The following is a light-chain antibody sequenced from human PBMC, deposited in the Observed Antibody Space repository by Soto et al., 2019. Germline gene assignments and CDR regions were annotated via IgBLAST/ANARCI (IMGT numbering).Light chain of an antibody. CDR1: QSVIRN. J-gene: IGKJ1*01. V-gene: IGKV3-15*01. Sequence: EIVLTQSPDTLSVFPGERATLSCRASQSVIRNLAWFQQKPGQAPRLLIYGASTRVTGVPARFSGSGSGTEFTLIISSLQSEDVAVYYCQQYGSSPRWTFGQGTKVDIK. CDR2: GAS. CDR3: QQYGSSPRWT.